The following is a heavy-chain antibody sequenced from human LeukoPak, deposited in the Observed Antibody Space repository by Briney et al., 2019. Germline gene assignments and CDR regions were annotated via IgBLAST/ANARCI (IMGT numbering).Heavy chain of an antibody. J-gene: IGHJ4*02. CDR2: INPNSGGT. Sequence: GASVKVSCKASGGTFSSYTISWVRQAPGQGLEWMGWINPNSGGTNYAQKFQGWVTMTRDTSISTAYMELSRLRSDDTAVYYCARSTGTEYFDYWGQGTLVTVSS. CDR3: ARSTGTEYFDY. V-gene: IGHV1-2*04. D-gene: IGHD1-1*01. CDR1: GGTFSSYT.